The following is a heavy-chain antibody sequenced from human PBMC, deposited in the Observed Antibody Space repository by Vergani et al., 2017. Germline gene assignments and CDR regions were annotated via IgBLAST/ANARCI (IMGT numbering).Heavy chain of an antibody. Sequence: EVQLLESGGGLVQPGGSLRLTCAASEFTFSNYAMNWVRKAPGKGLEWVSGIRGSGVSAYYTDSVKGRWTISRDNSTNMLFLEMNNLRTEDTAIYYCAKQYFVSGNYLFDYLGQGTLVTVSS. CDR3: AKQYFVSGNYLFDY. J-gene: IGHJ4*02. V-gene: IGHV3-23*01. CDR2: IRGSGVSA. CDR1: EFTFSNYA. D-gene: IGHD3-10*01.